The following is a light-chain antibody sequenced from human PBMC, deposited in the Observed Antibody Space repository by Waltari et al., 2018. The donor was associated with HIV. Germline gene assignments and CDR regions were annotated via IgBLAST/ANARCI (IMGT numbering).Light chain of an antibody. CDR2: DDS. Sequence: SYVLTQPPSVSVAPGQTARVTCEGDRLESKSVNWYQQKPGQAPVLVVYDDSDRPSGIPERFSGSNSGNTVTLTISRAEAGDEADFYCQVWHSGSDHWVFGGGTKLTVL. CDR1: RLESKS. J-gene: IGLJ3*02. V-gene: IGLV3-21*02. CDR3: QVWHSGSDHWV.